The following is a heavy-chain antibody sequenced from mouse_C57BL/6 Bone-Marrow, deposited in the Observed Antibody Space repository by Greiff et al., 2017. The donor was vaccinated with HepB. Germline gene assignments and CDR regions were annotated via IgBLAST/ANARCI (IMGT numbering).Heavy chain of an antibody. CDR1: GFNIKDDY. Sequence: EVQLQQSGAELVRPGASVKLSCTASGFNIKDDYMHWVKQRPEQGLEWIGWIDPENGDTEYASKFQGKATITADTYSNTAYLPLSSLTSEDTAVYYCTIPYYYSSSDYWGQGTTLTVSS. J-gene: IGHJ2*01. CDR3: TIPYYYSSSDY. D-gene: IGHD1-1*01. CDR2: IDPENGDT. V-gene: IGHV14-4*01.